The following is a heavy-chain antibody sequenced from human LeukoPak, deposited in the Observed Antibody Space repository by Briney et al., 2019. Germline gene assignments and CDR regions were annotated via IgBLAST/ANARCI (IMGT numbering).Heavy chain of an antibody. J-gene: IGHJ4*02. CDR2: ISGSGGRT. CDR3: AKGSISTGYFY. Sequence: GGSLRLSCAASGFTFSTYAMSWVRQAPGKGLEGVSAISGSGGRTYYADSVKGRFTISRDNSKNTLYLQMDSLRAEDTAEYYCAKGSISTGYFYWGQGTLVTVSS. V-gene: IGHV3-23*01. D-gene: IGHD3-9*01. CDR1: GFTFSTYA.